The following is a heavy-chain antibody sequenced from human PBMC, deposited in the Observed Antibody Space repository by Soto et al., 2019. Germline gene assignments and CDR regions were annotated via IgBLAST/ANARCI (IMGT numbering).Heavy chain of an antibody. Sequence: GSLRLSCAASGVTVSSNYMSWVRQAAGKGLEWGSVIYSDGSTYYADSVKGRFTISRHNSKNTLYLQMNSLRAEDTAVYYCARSLGGVIIDFDSWGQGTMGTVSS. V-gene: IGHV3-53*04. J-gene: IGHJ4*02. CDR2: IYSDGST. D-gene: IGHD3-10*01. CDR1: GVTVSSNY. CDR3: ARSLGGVIIDFDS.